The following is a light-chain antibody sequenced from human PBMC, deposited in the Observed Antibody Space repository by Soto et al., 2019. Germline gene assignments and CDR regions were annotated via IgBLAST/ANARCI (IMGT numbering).Light chain of an antibody. CDR2: GAS. CDR3: LQDYNYPFT. CDR1: QDIRKD. J-gene: IGKJ2*01. Sequence: AIQMTQSPSSLSASVGDRVTITCRASQDIRKDLAWYQQKPGKAPQILIYGASTLQTGVASRFSGSGSATDFTLTISSXQPEDSAAYYCLQDYNYPFTFGQGTKVDIK. V-gene: IGKV1-6*01.